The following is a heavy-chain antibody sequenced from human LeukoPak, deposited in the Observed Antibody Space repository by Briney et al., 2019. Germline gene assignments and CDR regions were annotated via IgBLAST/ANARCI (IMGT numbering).Heavy chain of an antibody. D-gene: IGHD2-15*01. CDR3: AREFCSGANCYPMGAFDM. Sequence: GGSLRLSCAASGFAFSTYWMSWDRQAPGKGLEWVANIEQDGSEKYYVDSVKGRFTISRDNAKNSLYLQMNSLRAEDTAVYYCAREFCSGANCYPMGAFDMWGQGTMVTVSS. CDR1: GFAFSTYW. CDR2: IEQDGSEK. J-gene: IGHJ3*02. V-gene: IGHV3-7*01.